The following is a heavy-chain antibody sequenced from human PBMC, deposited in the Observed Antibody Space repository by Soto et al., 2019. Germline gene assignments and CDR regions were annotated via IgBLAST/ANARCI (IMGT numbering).Heavy chain of an antibody. V-gene: IGHV4-30-4*01. CDR1: GGSFSSGDYY. Sequence: QVQLQESGPGVVKPSQTLSLTCTVSGGSFSSGDYYWSWVRQPPGKGLEWIGYIYYTGSNFNNPPLKSRFTISIDTSKTRYSLKLSAVTAPDSAVYYCARIHYGDEPSYYYYGMDVWGQGTTVTVSS. J-gene: IGHJ6*02. CDR2: IYYTGSN. D-gene: IGHD4-17*01. CDR3: ARIHYGDEPSYYYYGMDV.